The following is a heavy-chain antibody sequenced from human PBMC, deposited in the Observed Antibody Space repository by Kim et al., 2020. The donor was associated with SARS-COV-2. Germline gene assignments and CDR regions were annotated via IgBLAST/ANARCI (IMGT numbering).Heavy chain of an antibody. CDR3: ARDFGGPRIAARPHYYYYGMDV. J-gene: IGHJ6*02. V-gene: IGHV4-4*02. CDR2: IYHSGST. Sequence: SETLSLTCAVSGGSISSSNWWSWVRQPPGKGLEWIGEIYHSGSTNYNPSLKSRVTISVDKSKNQFSLKLSSVTAADTAVYYCARDFGGPRIAARPHYYYYGMDVWGQGTTVTVSS. CDR1: GGSISSSNW. D-gene: IGHD6-6*01.